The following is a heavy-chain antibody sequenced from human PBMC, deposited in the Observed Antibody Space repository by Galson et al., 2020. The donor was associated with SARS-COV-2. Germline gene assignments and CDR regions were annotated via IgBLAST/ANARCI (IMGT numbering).Heavy chain of an antibody. Sequence: GESLKISCAASGFTFSDYYMSWIRQAPGKGLEWVSYISSSGSTIYYADSVKGRFTISRDNAKNSLYLQMNSLRAEDTAVYYCARVPYSSGWRAIRYYFDYWGQGTLVTVSS. CDR2: ISSSGSTI. D-gene: IGHD6-19*01. CDR3: ARVPYSSGWRAIRYYFDY. CDR1: GFTFSDYY. V-gene: IGHV3-11*01. J-gene: IGHJ4*02.